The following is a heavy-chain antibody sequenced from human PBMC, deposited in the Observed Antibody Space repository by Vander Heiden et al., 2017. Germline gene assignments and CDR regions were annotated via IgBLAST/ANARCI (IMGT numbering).Heavy chain of an antibody. Sequence: QVQLQESGPGLVKPSETLSLTCTVSGGSISSYYWSWIRHPPGKGLEWIGYIYYSGSTNDNPSLKSRVTISVDTSKNQFSLKLSSVTAADTAVYYCARGYSSGPFDYWGQGTLVTVSS. V-gene: IGHV4-59*13. CDR1: GGSISSYY. J-gene: IGHJ4*02. CDR3: ARGYSSGPFDY. D-gene: IGHD6-19*01. CDR2: IYYSGST.